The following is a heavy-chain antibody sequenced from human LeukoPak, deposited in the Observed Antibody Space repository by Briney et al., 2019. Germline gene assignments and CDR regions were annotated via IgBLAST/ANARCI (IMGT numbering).Heavy chain of an antibody. CDR2: IYYSGST. J-gene: IGHJ4*02. D-gene: IGHD6-19*01. V-gene: IGHV4-59*01. CDR1: GGSISSYY. CDR3: ARTREIYIAVAGTPSFFDY. Sequence: PSETLSLTCTVSGGSISSYYWSWIRQPPGKGPEWIGYIYYSGSTNYNPSLKSRVTISVDTSKNQFSLKLSSVTAADTAVYYCARTREIYIAVAGTPSFFDYWGQGTLVTVSS.